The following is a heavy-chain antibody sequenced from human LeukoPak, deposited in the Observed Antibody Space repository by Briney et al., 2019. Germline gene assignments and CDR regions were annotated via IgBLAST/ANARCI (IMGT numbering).Heavy chain of an antibody. CDR1: QFTFTKYW. V-gene: IGHV3-7*01. J-gene: IGHJ3*02. CDR3: AREGVYDILTGYSFDI. Sequence: GGSLRLSCAASQFTFTKYWMTWVRQAPGKGPEWVASIKQDGSEKSYVDSVKGRFTISRDNARTSLSLQMNSLRAEDTAVYYCAREGVYDILTGYSFDIWGQGTMVTVSS. CDR2: IKQDGSEK. D-gene: IGHD3-9*01.